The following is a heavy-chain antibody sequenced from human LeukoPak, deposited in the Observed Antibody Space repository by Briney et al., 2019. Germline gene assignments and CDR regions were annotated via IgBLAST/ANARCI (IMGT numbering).Heavy chain of an antibody. Sequence: GRSLRLSCAASGFTFSSHEMNWVRQAPGKGLEWVSYILNSGTTTYYADSVKGRFTISRDNAKNSLYLQMNSLRAEDTGVYYCAREPPDYWGQGILVTVSS. CDR3: AREPPDY. J-gene: IGHJ4*02. CDR2: ILNSGTTT. V-gene: IGHV3-48*03. CDR1: GFTFSSHE.